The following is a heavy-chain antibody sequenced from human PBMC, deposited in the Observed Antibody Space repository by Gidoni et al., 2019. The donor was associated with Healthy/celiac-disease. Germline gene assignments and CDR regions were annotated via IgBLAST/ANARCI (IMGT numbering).Heavy chain of an antibody. V-gene: IGHV3-23*01. D-gene: IGHD2-8*01. Sequence: GLEWVSAISGSGGSTYYADSVKGRFTISRDNSKNTLYLQMNSLRAEDTAVYYCAKTNLGGFDIWGQGKMVTVSS. CDR2: ISGSGGST. CDR3: AKTNLGGFDI. J-gene: IGHJ3*02.